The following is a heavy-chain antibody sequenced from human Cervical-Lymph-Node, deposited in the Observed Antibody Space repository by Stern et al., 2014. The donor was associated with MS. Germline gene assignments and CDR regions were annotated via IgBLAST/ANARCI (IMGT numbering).Heavy chain of an antibody. CDR1: GFSFSSYA. D-gene: IGHD3-16*01. Sequence: DQLVESGGGVVQPGRSLRLSCAASGFSFSSYAMHWVRQAPGKGLEWVAAVSLDGSKKYYAGSVKGRFSISRDNSKNTLYVQMNSLRPEDTAVYYCAKDGGAVGVAYGMDVWGQGTTVTVSS. V-gene: IGHV3-30*18. CDR2: VSLDGSKK. CDR3: AKDGGAVGVAYGMDV. J-gene: IGHJ6*02.